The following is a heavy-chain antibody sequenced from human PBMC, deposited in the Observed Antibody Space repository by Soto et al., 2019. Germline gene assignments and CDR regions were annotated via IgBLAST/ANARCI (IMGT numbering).Heavy chain of an antibody. Sequence: LXLSCEASGFTFSSYCMHWVRQAPCKGLEWVAVIWYDGSNKYYADSVKGRFTISRDNSKNTLYLQMNSLRAEDTAVYYCARDPGALTIAARPAWFDYWGQGTLVTVSS. J-gene: IGHJ4*02. CDR2: IWYDGSNK. V-gene: IGHV3-33*01. D-gene: IGHD6-6*01. CDR3: ARDPGALTIAARPAWFDY. CDR1: GFTFSSYC.